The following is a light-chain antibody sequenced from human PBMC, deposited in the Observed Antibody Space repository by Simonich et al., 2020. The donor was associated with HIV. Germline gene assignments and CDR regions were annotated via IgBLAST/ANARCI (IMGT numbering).Light chain of an antibody. CDR2: GAS. Sequence: KVMTQSPATLSVSPGETAPLSCRASQSVSTNLAWYQPKPGHAPRLLLYGASTRATGSPARLSGSGSGTEFTLTISSLQSEDFAIYYCQHYNNWPPGTFGQGTKVEFK. CDR3: QHYNNWPPGT. J-gene: IGKJ1*01. V-gene: IGKV3-15*01. CDR1: QSVSTN.